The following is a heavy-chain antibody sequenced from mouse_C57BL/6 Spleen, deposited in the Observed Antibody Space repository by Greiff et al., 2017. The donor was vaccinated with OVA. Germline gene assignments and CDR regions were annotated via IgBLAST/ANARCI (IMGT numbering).Heavy chain of an antibody. D-gene: IGHD6-1*01. CDR1: GFTFSSYG. V-gene: IGHV5-6*01. J-gene: IGHJ2*01. CDR2: ISSGGSYT. CDR3: AGHKSNPYYFDY. Sequence: EVKLMESGGDLVKPGGSLKLSCAASGFTFSSYGMSWVRQTPDKRLEWVATISSGGSYTYYPDSVKGRFTISRDNAKNTLYLQMSSLKSEDTAMYYCAGHKSNPYYFDYWGQGTTLTVSS.